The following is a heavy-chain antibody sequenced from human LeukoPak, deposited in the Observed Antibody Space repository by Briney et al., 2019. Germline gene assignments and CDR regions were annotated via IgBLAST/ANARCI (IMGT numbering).Heavy chain of an antibody. CDR2: INPNTGGT. Sequence: ASVKVSCKASGYTFTGYNMHWVRQAPGQGLEWMGWINPNTGGTNYAQKFQGRVTMTRDTSINTAYMELSRLSSDDTAVYYCARSAARYCSATSCANEHGAFDIWGQGTMVIVSS. J-gene: IGHJ3*02. V-gene: IGHV1-2*02. CDR3: ARSAARYCSATSCANEHGAFDI. CDR1: GYTFTGYN. D-gene: IGHD2-2*01.